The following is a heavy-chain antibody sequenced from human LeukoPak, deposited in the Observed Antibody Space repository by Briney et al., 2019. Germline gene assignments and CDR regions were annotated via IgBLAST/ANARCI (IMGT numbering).Heavy chain of an antibody. J-gene: IGHJ4*02. Sequence: GASVKVSCKASGYTFTSYGISWVRQAPGQGLEWMGWISAYNGNTDHAQKFQGRVTMTTDTFTNTAYMDLRSLRSDDTAVYYCARKLYDSSRYGQTHYFDNWGQGTLVTVSS. CDR2: ISAYNGNT. V-gene: IGHV1-18*01. CDR1: GYTFTSYG. CDR3: ARKLYDSSRYGQTHYFDN. D-gene: IGHD3-22*01.